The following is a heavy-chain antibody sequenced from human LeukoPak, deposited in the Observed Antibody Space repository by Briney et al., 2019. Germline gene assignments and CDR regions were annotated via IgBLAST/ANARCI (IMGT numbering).Heavy chain of an antibody. Sequence: ASVKVSCKASGYKFTSYYMHWVRQAPGQGLEWMGWINCNNGGTNYAQNFQDRVAMTRDPSITTVYMEVSRVTFDDTAVYFCARLYCGGDCYSTEFDAWGQGSLVTVSS. CDR1: GYKFTSYY. V-gene: IGHV1-2*02. J-gene: IGHJ4*02. CDR3: ARLYCGGDCYSTEFDA. CDR2: INCNNGGT. D-gene: IGHD2-21*02.